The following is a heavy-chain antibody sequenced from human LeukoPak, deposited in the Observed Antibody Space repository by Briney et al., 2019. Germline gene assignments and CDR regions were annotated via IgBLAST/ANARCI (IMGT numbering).Heavy chain of an antibody. CDR3: AKVRFTDIVVVPAAHFDY. D-gene: IGHD2-2*01. Sequence: TSGGSLRLSCSASGFTFSSYSMNWVRQAPGKGLEWVSSISSSSSYIYYADSVKGRFTISRDNAKNSLYLQMNSLRAEDTAVYYCAKVRFTDIVVVPAAHFDYWGQGTLVTVSS. J-gene: IGHJ4*02. V-gene: IGHV3-21*01. CDR1: GFTFSSYS. CDR2: ISSSSSYI.